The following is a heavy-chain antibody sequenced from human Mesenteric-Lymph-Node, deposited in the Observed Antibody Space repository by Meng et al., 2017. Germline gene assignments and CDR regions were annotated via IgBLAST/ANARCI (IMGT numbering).Heavy chain of an antibody. CDR2: IYYSGST. Sequence: QVQLQESGPGLVKPSQTLSLTCTVSGGSISSGDYYWSWIRQPPGKGLEWFGHIYYSGSTFYNLSLKRRVIISIDTSKNQFSLNLRSVTAADTAVYYCARVSSGWDYFDYWGQGTLVTVSS. CDR3: ARVSSGWDYFDY. CDR1: GGSISSGDYY. V-gene: IGHV4-30-4*01. J-gene: IGHJ4*02. D-gene: IGHD6-19*01.